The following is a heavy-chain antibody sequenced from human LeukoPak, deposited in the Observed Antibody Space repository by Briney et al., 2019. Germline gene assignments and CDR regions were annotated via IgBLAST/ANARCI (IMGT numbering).Heavy chain of an antibody. CDR2: IIPILGIA. V-gene: IGHV1-69*04. Sequence: SVKVSCKASGVTFSSYAISCGRQAPGQWVEWRVRIIPILGIANYAQQFQGRVTINADKSTSTAYMELSRLRSEDTAVYYCARDILLGSIDYWGQGPLVTVSS. CDR3: ARDILLGSIDY. D-gene: IGHD7-27*01. J-gene: IGHJ4*02. CDR1: GVTFSSYA.